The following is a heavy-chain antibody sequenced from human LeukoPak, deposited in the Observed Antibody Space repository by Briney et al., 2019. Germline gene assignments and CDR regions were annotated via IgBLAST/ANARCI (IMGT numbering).Heavy chain of an antibody. D-gene: IGHD3-22*01. CDR2: IYYSGST. CDR3: ARRTYSSSYYYFDY. CDR1: GDSISSSDYY. J-gene: IGHJ4*02. Sequence: PSETLSLTCTVSGDSISSSDYYWGWIRQPPGKGPEWIGGIYYSGSTYYNPSLRSRVTISVDTSKNQFSLKLSSVTAADTAVYYCARRTYSSSYYYFDYWGQGTLVTVSS. V-gene: IGHV4-39*01.